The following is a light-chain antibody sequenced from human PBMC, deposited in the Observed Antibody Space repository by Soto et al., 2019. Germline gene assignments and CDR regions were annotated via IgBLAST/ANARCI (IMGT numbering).Light chain of an antibody. CDR1: QSINTR. J-gene: IGKJ1*01. CDR3: HQRQSWPRT. CDR2: QTS. Sequence: EIVLTQSPATLSSFPGDRVTLSCRAGQSINTRLAWYQHRPGQAPRLPIYQTSIRAAGSPARFSASGTGTDFPLSISDVQPEDFAVYYCHQRQSWPRTVGQGTKVDI. V-gene: IGKV3-11*01.